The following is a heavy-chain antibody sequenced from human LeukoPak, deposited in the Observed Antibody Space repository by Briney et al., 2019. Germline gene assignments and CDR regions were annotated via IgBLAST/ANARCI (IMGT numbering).Heavy chain of an antibody. CDR1: GFTFSSYG. CDR2: IRYGGSNK. J-gene: IGHJ4*02. D-gene: IGHD2-2*01. V-gene: IGHV3-30*02. Sequence: GGSLRLSCAASGFTFSSYGMHWVRQAPGKGLEWVAFIRYGGSNKYYADSVKGRFTISRDNSKNTLYLQMNSLRAEDTAVYYCAKDPNKRYCSSTSCYLDYWGQGTLVTVSS. CDR3: AKDPNKRYCSSTSCYLDY.